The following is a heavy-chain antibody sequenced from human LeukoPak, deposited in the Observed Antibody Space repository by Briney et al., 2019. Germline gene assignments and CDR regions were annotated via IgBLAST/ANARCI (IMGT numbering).Heavy chain of an antibody. J-gene: IGHJ6*04. Sequence: PSETLSVTCTVSGASITSSFWSWFRQPPGGELESIGYIYYSGTTKSNPSLESRVTISVDTSENQVSLKLSFVTAADTTTYYCGGEPRLLDVWGKGITVTVSS. D-gene: IGHD6-25*01. V-gene: IGHV4-59*01. CDR2: IYYSGTT. CDR3: GGEPRLLDV. CDR1: GASITSSF.